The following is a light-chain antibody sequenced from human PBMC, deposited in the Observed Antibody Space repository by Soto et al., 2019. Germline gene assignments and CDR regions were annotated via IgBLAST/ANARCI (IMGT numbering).Light chain of an antibody. CDR1: QSVSSY. CDR3: QQRSNWPPP. Sequence: EIVLTQSPATLSLSPGERATLSCRASQSVSSYLAWYQQKPGQAPRLLIYDASNRATGTPARFSGSGSGTDFTLTISSLEPEDFAVYYCQQRSNWPPPFGGGTKVEIK. J-gene: IGKJ4*01. CDR2: DAS. V-gene: IGKV3-11*01.